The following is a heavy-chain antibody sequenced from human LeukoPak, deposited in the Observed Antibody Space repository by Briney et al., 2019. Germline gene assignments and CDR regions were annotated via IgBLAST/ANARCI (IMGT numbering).Heavy chain of an antibody. CDR2: IKSKTDGGTT. CDR1: GFTSSNAW. J-gene: IGHJ4*02. V-gene: IGHV3-15*01. Sequence: GGSLRLSCAASGFTSSNAWMSWVRQAPGKGLEWVGRIKSKTDGGTTDYAAPVKGRFTISRDDSKNTLYLQMNSLKTEDTAVYYCTTEVAIAAAGTLFDYWGQGTLVTVSS. CDR3: TTEVAIAAAGTLFDY. D-gene: IGHD6-13*01.